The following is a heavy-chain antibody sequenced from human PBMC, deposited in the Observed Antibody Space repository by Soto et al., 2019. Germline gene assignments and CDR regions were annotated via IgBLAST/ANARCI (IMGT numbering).Heavy chain of an antibody. Sequence: SETLSLTCSVSGASISSYYWTWIRQPPGGGLEWIGYMHHTQGTNDNPSLRGPVHMSIDTSMNQFSLRLPSVTAADTAVYYCARVPFVGYFDWLDPWGHGTLVTVSS. CDR3: ARVPFVGYFDWLDP. CDR2: MHHTQGT. J-gene: IGHJ5*02. CDR1: GASISSYY. D-gene: IGHD3-9*01. V-gene: IGHV4-59*01.